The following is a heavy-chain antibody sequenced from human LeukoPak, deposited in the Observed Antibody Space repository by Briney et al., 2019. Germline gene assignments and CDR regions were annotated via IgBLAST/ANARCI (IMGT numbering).Heavy chain of an antibody. CDR1: GGSISSYY. CDR3: ARGGGGTMIVVAYWYFDL. Sequence: ETLSLTCAVSGGSISSYYWSWIRQPPGKGLEWVANIKQDGSEKYYVDSVKGRFTISRDNAKNSLYLQMNSLRAEDTAVYYCARGGGGTMIVVAYWYFDLWGRGTLVTVSS. D-gene: IGHD3-22*01. V-gene: IGHV3-7*01. J-gene: IGHJ2*01. CDR2: IKQDGSEK.